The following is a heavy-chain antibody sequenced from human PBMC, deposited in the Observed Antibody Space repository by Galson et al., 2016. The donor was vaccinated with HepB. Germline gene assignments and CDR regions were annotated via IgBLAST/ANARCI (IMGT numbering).Heavy chain of an antibody. V-gene: IGHV3-21*06. CDR2: ISSSSSYI. Sequence: SLRLSCAASGFTFSSYSMNWVRQAPGKGLEWVSSISSSSSYIYYADSVKGRFTISRDNAKNSLYLQMNNLRAEDTAVYYCVNLGTTRTWGQGTQVTVPS. J-gene: IGHJ5*02. CDR1: GFTFSSYS. CDR3: VNLGTTRT. D-gene: IGHD1-26*01.